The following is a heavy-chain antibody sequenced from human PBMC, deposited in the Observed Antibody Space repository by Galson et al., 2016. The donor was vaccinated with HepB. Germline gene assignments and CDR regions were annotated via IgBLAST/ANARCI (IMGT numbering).Heavy chain of an antibody. J-gene: IGHJ5*02. CDR3: ARATYYDFWSGYYNWFDP. CDR1: GGSISSYY. CDR2: IYYSGGT. V-gene: IGHV4-59*01. Sequence: SETLSLTCTVSGGSISSYYWSWIRQPPGKGLEWIGYIYYSGGTNYNPSLKSRVTIPVDTSKNQFSLKLSSVTATDTSVYYCARATYYDFWSGYYNWFDPWGQGTLVTASA. D-gene: IGHD3-3*01.